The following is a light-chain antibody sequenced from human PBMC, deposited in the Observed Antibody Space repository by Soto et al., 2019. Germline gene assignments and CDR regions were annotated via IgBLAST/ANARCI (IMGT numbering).Light chain of an antibody. J-gene: IGKJ4*01. V-gene: IGKV1-5*03. CDR3: QQSYSAPQVT. CDR1: QSISSW. CDR2: KTS. Sequence: DIQMTQSPSTLSASVGDRVTITCRASQSISSWLAWYQQKPGKAPKLLIYKTSNLESGVPSRFSGSGSGTEFSLTISSLQPEDFATYYCQQSYSAPQVTFGGGTKVDIK.